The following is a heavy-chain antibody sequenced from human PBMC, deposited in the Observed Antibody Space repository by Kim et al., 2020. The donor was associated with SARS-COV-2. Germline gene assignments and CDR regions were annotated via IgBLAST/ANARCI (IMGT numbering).Heavy chain of an antibody. D-gene: IGHD3-9*01. J-gene: IGHJ5*02. CDR1: GGSISSYY. Sequence: SETLSLTCTVSGGSISSYYWSWIRQPPGKGLEWIGYIYYSGSTNYNPSLKSRVTISVDTSKNQFSLKLSSVTAADTAVYYCARDRGYDILTGYYNWFDPWGQGTLVTVSS. V-gene: IGHV4-59*13. CDR2: IYYSGST. CDR3: ARDRGYDILTGYYNWFDP.